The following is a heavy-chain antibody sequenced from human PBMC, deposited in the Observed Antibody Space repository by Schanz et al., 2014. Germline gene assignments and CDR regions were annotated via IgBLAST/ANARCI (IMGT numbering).Heavy chain of an antibody. Sequence: EVQLLESGGGLVRPGGSLRLSCAASGFTFNSYAMTWVRQAPGKGLEWVSSISHSGGSKYYADSVKGRFTISRDNSKNTLYLQMNSLRAEDTAVYYCAREQIMAAAGLVDYWGHGTLVTVSS. V-gene: IGHV3-23*01. J-gene: IGHJ4*01. CDR3: AREQIMAAAGLVDY. CDR1: GFTFNSYA. CDR2: ISHSGGSK. D-gene: IGHD6-13*01.